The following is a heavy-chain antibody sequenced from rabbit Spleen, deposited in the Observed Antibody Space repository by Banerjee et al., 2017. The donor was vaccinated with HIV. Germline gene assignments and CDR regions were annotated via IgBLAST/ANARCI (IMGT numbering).Heavy chain of an antibody. CDR1: GFSFNSGYD. CDR2: IYARSSGNT. D-gene: IGHD1-1*01. V-gene: IGHV1S40*01. J-gene: IGHJ6*01. Sequence: QSLEESGGGLVKPGASLTLTCKASGFSFNSGYDMCWVRQAPGKGLEWIACIYARSSGNTYSAIWAKGRFTISKTSSTTVTLQMTSLAVADTATYFCARDSSTSFSTYGMDLWGPGTLVTV. CDR3: ARDSSTSFSTYGMDL.